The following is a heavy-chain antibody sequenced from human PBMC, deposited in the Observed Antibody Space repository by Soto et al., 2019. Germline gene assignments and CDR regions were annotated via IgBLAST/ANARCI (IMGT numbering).Heavy chain of an antibody. J-gene: IGHJ4*02. CDR3: ARMTFDDYFDY. CDR2: IYYSGST. D-gene: IGHD2-21*02. Sequence: AETLSLTCTVSGGSXSSYYWSWIRQPPGKGLEWIGYIYYSGSTNYNPSLKSRVTISVDTSKNQFSLKLSSVTAADTAVYYCARMTFDDYFDYWGQGTLVTVSS. V-gene: IGHV4-59*01. CDR1: GGSXSSYY.